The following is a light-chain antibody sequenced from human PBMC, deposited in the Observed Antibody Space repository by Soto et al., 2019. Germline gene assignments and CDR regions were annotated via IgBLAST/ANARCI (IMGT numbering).Light chain of an antibody. CDR2: DVG. CDR3: SSFTSSSTRV. J-gene: IGLJ1*01. CDR1: SSDVGAYNY. V-gene: IGLV2-14*01. Sequence: SVLTQSASLSGSPGQSITISCPGTSSDVGAYNYVSWYQQHPGKAPKLIIYDVGNRPSGVSNRFSGSKSGNTASLTISALQAEDEADYYCSSFTSSSTRVFGTGTKVTV.